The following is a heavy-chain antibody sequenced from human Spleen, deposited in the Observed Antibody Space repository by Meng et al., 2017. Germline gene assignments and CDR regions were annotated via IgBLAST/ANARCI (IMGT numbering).Heavy chain of an antibody. CDR3: ARVDRNYYGSGSYFGVIAY. CDR1: GGSFSGYY. V-gene: IGHV4-34*01. D-gene: IGHD3-10*01. Sequence: SETLSLTCAVYGGSFSGYYWSWIRQPPGKGLEWIGEINHSGSTNYNPSLKSRVTISVATSKNQFSLKLSSVTAADTAVYYCARVDRNYYGSGSYFGVIAYWGQGTLVTVSS. J-gene: IGHJ4*02. CDR2: INHSGST.